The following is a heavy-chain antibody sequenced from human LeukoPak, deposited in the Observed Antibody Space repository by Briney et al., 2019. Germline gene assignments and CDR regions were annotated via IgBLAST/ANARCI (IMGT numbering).Heavy chain of an antibody. CDR1: GFTFSGSA. D-gene: IGHD1-26*01. V-gene: IGHV3-73*01. J-gene: IGHJ5*02. Sequence: GGSLRLSCAASGFTFSGSAIHWVRQSSGKGLEWVGQIDKKDKGYATATAYAASVKGRFTISRDDSINTAYLQMKSLKTEDTALYYCTRDSGTYNWFDPWGQGTRVTVSS. CDR3: TRDSGTYNWFDP. CDR2: IDKKDKGYATAT.